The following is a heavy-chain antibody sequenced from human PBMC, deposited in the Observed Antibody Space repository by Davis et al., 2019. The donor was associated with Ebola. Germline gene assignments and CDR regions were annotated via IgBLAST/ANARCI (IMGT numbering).Heavy chain of an antibody. CDR3: ARAAVGALGPSSNWFDP. J-gene: IGHJ5*02. D-gene: IGHD1-26*01. V-gene: IGHV1-18*01. CDR2: ISAYNGNT. CDR1: GYTFTSYG. Sequence: ASVKVSCKASGYTFTSYGISWVRQAPGQGLEWMGWISAYNGNTNYAQKFQGRVTMTTDTSTSTAYMELRSLRSDDTAVYYCARAAVGALGPSSNWFDPWGQGTLVTVSS.